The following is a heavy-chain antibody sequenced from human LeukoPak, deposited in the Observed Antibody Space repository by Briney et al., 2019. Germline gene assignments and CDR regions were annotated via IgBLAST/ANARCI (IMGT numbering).Heavy chain of an antibody. Sequence: SETLSLTCTVSGGSISSYYWSWIRQPPGKELQWIGYIDNSGSTNYNPSLKSRVTMSANTSKNQFFLNLSSVTAADTAVYYCARQGSRDGYPYFFDSWGHGTLVTVS. D-gene: IGHD5-24*01. CDR3: ARQGSRDGYPYFFDS. V-gene: IGHV4-59*08. CDR2: IDNSGST. CDR1: GGSISSYY. J-gene: IGHJ4*01.